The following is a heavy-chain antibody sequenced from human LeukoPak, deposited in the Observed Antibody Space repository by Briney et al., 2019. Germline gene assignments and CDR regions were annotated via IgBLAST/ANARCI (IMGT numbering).Heavy chain of an antibody. Sequence: PGGSPRLSCAASGFTFSSYAMNWVRQAPGKGLEWVSIISGSGGDIYYADSVKGRFTISRDNYKNTLYLQMNSLKAEDTAVYYFSKGPPYCSSTSCSLFDNWGQGTLVTVSS. CDR3: SKGPPYCSSTSCSLFDN. CDR1: GFTFSSYA. V-gene: IGHV3-23*01. J-gene: IGHJ4*02. D-gene: IGHD2-2*01. CDR2: ISGSGGDI.